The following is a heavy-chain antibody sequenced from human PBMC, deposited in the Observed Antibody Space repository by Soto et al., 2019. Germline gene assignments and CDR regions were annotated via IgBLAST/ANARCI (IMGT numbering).Heavy chain of an antibody. D-gene: IGHD3-10*01. CDR2: IYSTGTT. CDR3: AKDGRGSGSHYNSVGY. V-gene: IGHV3-53*01. J-gene: IGHJ4*02. CDR1: GFTVGNNY. Sequence: EVQLVESGGGLIQPGGSLKLSCAASGFTVGNNYMSWVRQAPGKGLEWVLIIYSTGTTKYADSVKGRFTGSRANAKNTLYLQMNSLRAEDTAVYYCAKDGRGSGSHYNSVGYLGQGTLVTVSS.